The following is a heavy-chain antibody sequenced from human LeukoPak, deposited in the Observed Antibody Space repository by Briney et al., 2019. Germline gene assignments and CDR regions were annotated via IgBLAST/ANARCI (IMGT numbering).Heavy chain of an antibody. CDR1: GFTFSSYA. V-gene: IGHV3-23*01. CDR3: ARMHCSSTSCYTDAFDI. D-gene: IGHD2-2*02. Sequence: PGGSLRLSCAASGFTFSSYAMSWVRQAPGKGLEWVSAISGSGGSTYYADSVKGRFTISRDNSKNTLYLQMNSLRAEDTAVYYCARMHCSSTSCYTDAFDIWGQGTMVTVSS. J-gene: IGHJ3*02. CDR2: ISGSGGST.